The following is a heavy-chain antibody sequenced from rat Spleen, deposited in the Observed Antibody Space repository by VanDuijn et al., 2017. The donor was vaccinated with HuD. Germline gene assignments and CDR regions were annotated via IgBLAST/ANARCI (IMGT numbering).Heavy chain of an antibody. J-gene: IGHJ2*01. CDR1: GFTFNNYW. V-gene: IGHV5-31*01. CDR3: ARGVADY. CDR2: ITHGGDTI. Sequence: EVQLVESGGGLVQPGRSLKLSCVASGFTFNNYWMTWIRQAPGKGLEWVASITHGGDTISFPDSVKGRFTISRDNAHNTLYLQMNSLRSDDTATYYCARGVADYWGQGVMVTVSS.